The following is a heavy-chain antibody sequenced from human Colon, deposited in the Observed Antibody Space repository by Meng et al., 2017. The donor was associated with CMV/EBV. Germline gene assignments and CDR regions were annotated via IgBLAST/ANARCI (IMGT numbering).Heavy chain of an antibody. CDR1: GYTFTGYY. J-gene: IGHJ1*01. V-gene: IGHV1-2*02. D-gene: IGHD3-22*01. CDR3: ATVSSGYYLYFQH. CDR2: INPNSGGT. Sequence: LVASGAVVKKPGALVKASCKPSGYTFTGYYMHWVRQAPGQGLEWMGWINPNSGGTNYAQKFQGRVTMTRDTSISTAYMELSRLRSDDTAVYYCATVSSGYYLYFQHWGQGTLVTVSS.